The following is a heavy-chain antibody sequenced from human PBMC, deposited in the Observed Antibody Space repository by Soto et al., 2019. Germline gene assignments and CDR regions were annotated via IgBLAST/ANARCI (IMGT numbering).Heavy chain of an antibody. CDR1: GFTFSDYY. V-gene: IGHV3-11*01. CDR3: PRRSGFDYFVAFDV. CDR2: ISLSGSMI. D-gene: IGHD5-12*01. J-gene: IGHJ3*01. Sequence: GGSLRLSCAASGFTFSDYYMTWIRQAPGKGLEWVAYISLSGSMIDYADSVKGRFTISRDNAKNSLYLQMDSLRAEDSAVYYCPRRSGFDYFVAFDVSGQGTVVTVSS.